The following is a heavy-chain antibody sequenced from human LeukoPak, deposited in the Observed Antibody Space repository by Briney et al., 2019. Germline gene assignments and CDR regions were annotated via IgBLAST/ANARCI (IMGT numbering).Heavy chain of an antibody. V-gene: IGHV3-20*04. J-gene: IGHJ5*02. CDR1: GFTFDDYG. D-gene: IGHD1-26*01. CDR3: ARDAGGRTQREGWFDP. Sequence: GGSLRLSCAASGFTFDDYGMSWVRQAPGKGLEWVSGINWNGGRTGYADSLKGRFTISRDNAKNSLYLQMKSLRVEDTAVYYCARDAGGRTQREGWFDPWGQGTLVTVSS. CDR2: INWNGGRT.